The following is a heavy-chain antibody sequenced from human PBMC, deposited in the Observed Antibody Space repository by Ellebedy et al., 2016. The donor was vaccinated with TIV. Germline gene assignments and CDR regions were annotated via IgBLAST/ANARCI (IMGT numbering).Heavy chain of an antibody. CDR2: ISSSSSYI. V-gene: IGHV3-21*04. CDR1: EFTFATYT. Sequence: GESLKISXAASEFTFATYTMNWVRQAPGKGLEWVSSISSSSSYIYYADSVKGRFTISRDNAKNSLYLQMNSLRAEDTAVYYCARVLGAFDIWGQGTMVTVSS. D-gene: IGHD3-16*01. J-gene: IGHJ3*02. CDR3: ARVLGAFDI.